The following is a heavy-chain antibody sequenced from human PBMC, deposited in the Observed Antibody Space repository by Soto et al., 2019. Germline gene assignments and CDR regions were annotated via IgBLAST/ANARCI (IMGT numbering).Heavy chain of an antibody. V-gene: IGHV1-69*01. J-gene: IGHJ4*02. CDR1: VGTFSSYA. CDR2: LIPIFGTA. D-gene: IGHD3-3*01. CDR3: ARDPATIFGGGFDY. Sequence: QVQLVQSGAEVKKPRSSVKVSCKASVGTFSSYAISWVRQAPGQGLEWMGGLIPIFGTANYAQKFQGSVTITADDSTSTAYMELSSLRSEDTAVYYWARDPATIFGGGFDYWGQGTLVTVSS.